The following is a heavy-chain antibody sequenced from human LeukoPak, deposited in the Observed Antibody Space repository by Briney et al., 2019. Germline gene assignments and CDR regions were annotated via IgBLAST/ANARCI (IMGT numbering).Heavy chain of an antibody. CDR1: GFTFSSYE. D-gene: IGHD1-26*01. CDR2: ISSSGSTI. V-gene: IGHV3-48*03. Sequence: GGSLRRSCAASGFTFSSYEMNWVRKAPGKGLEWVSYISSSGSTIYYADSVKGRFTISRDNAKNSLYLQMNSLRAEDTAVYYCARRGSSAWEFDYWGQGTLVTVSS. J-gene: IGHJ4*02. CDR3: ARRGSSAWEFDY.